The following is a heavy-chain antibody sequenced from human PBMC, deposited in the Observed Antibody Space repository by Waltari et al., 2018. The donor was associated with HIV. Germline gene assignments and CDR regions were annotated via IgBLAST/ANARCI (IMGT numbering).Heavy chain of an antibody. V-gene: IGHV4-39*07. CDR1: GGSISRGTYY. CDR3: ASAAEYNDRLTSQPRRWLDS. Sequence: QLQLQESGPGLVKPSETLSLTCTVSGGSISRGTYYWGWIRQPPGKGLELIGTIYYSGSTYYNPSLKSRVTISLDTSKNQFSLKLSSVTAADTAVYYCASAAEYNDRLTSQPRRWLDSWGQGTLVTVSS. CDR2: IYYSGST. D-gene: IGHD3-9*01. J-gene: IGHJ5*01.